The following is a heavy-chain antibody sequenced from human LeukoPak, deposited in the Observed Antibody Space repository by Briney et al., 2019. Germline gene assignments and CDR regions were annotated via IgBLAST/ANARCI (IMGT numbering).Heavy chain of an antibody. Sequence: GGSLRLSCAASGFTFSIYWMTWVRQAPGKGLEWVANIKEDGSEKHYVDSVKARFCISRDNARNSLHLQMNSLRVEDTAVYYCARAQSSGLDNWGQGTLVTVSS. V-gene: IGHV3-7*01. CDR2: IKEDGSEK. J-gene: IGHJ4*02. CDR3: ARAQSSGLDN. CDR1: GFTFSIYW. D-gene: IGHD6-25*01.